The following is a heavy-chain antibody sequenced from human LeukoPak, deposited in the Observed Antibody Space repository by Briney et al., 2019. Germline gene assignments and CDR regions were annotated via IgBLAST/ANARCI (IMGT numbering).Heavy chain of an antibody. CDR2: IWYDGSNK. J-gene: IGHJ4*02. D-gene: IGHD2-2*01. Sequence: PGGSLRLSCAASGFTFSSYGMHWVHQAPGKGLEWVAVIWYDGSNKYYADSVKDRFTISRDNSKNTLYLQMNSLRAEDTAVYYCARELREYQPDFDYWGQGTLVTVSS. CDR1: GFTFSSYG. CDR3: ARELREYQPDFDY. V-gene: IGHV3-33*01.